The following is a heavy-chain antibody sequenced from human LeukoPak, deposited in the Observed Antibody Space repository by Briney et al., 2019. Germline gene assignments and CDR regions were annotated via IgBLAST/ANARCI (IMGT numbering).Heavy chain of an antibody. D-gene: IGHD4-11*01. J-gene: IGHJ2*01. CDR2: IHYSGST. V-gene: IGHV4-30-4*01. CDR1: SGSIIMDCNG. CDR3: ARETKVSTQYTTV. Sequence: SQTLSLAQTPDSGSIIMDCNGSGWIRQPPGKGLEWIGFIHYSGSTYYNPSLKSRVIISVDTPKKQLSLKVSSVTAANTAVYTTARETKVSTQYTTVWGHGTLVTVSS.